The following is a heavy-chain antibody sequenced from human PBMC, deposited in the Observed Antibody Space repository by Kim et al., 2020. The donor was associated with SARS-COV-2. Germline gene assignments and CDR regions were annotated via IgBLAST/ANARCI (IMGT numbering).Heavy chain of an antibody. CDR2: SKSKTDGGTT. CDR3: TTDLSTMVRGVSGGYYFGD. CDR1: GFTFSNAW. J-gene: IGHJ4*02. Sequence: GGSLRLSCAASGFTFSNAWMSWVRQAPGKGLEWVGRSKSKTDGGTTDYAAPVKGRFTISRDDSKNTLYLQMNSLKTEDTAVYYCTTDLSTMVRGVSGGYYFGDWRQGTLVTDSS. D-gene: IGHD3-10*01. V-gene: IGHV3-15*01.